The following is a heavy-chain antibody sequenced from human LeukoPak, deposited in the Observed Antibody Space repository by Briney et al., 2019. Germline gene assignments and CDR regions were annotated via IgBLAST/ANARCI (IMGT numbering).Heavy chain of an antibody. J-gene: IGHJ4*02. D-gene: IGHD6-13*01. CDR1: GFTFSRYG. CDR2: IWYDGSNK. CDR3: ARETAAAAGTWFFDY. Sequence: PGGSLRLSCAASGFTFSRYGLHWVRQAPGKGLEWVAVIWYDGSNKYYADSVKGRFTISRDNSKNTLYLQMNSLRAEDTAVYYCARETAAAAGTWFFDYWGQGTLVTVSS. V-gene: IGHV3-33*01.